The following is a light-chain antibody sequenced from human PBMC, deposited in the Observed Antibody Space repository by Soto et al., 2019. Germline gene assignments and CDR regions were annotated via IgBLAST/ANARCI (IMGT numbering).Light chain of an antibody. Sequence: EMVLTQSPGTLSLSPGERATLSCRASQSVSSSYLAWYQQKPGQAPRLLIYGASSRATGIPDRFSGSGSGTNFNLTISRLEPEDSAVYYCQQYGSAPFTFGPGTKVDIK. J-gene: IGKJ3*01. V-gene: IGKV3-20*01. CDR3: QQYGSAPFT. CDR1: QSVSSSY. CDR2: GAS.